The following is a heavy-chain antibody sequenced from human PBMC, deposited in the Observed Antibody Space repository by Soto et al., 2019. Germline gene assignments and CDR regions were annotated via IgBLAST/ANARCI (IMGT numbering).Heavy chain of an antibody. V-gene: IGHV3-23*01. CDR1: GFTFSIYA. D-gene: IGHD2-21*02. Sequence: EVQLLESGGGLVQPGESLRLSCAASGFTFSIYAMMWVRQPPGKGQEWVAGMTGSGGDIRYADSVKGRFTISKDNSKNTLYLQMNSLRAEDTAMYYCAKDAVYGDGLWLAANWGQETLVTVSS. CDR3: AKDAVYGDGLWLAAN. J-gene: IGHJ4*02. CDR2: MTGSGGDI.